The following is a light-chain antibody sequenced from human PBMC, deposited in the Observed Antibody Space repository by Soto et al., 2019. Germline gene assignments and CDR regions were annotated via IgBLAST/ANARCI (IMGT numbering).Light chain of an antibody. J-gene: IGKJ4*01. V-gene: IGKV1-5*03. Sequence: DIQMTQSPSTLSASVGDRVTITCRASQSISSWLAWYQQKPGKAPNLLIYKTSSLESGVPSRFSGSGSGTEFTLTVNSLQPDDFATDYCQQYDSYPLTFGGGTKVEIK. CDR1: QSISSW. CDR3: QQYDSYPLT. CDR2: KTS.